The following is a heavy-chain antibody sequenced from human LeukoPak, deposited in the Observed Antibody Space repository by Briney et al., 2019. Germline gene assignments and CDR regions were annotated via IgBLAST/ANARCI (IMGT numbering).Heavy chain of an antibody. J-gene: IGHJ4*02. CDR1: GGSISSGSYY. V-gene: IGHV4-61*02. CDR3: ARKKSIAAAAMIDY. D-gene: IGHD6-13*01. CDR2: IYTSGST. Sequence: SQTLSLTCTVSGGSISSGSYYWRWIRQPAGKGLEWIGRIYTSGSTNYNPSLKSRVTISVDTSKNQFSLKLSSVTAADTAVYYCARKKSIAAAAMIDYWGQGTLVTVSS.